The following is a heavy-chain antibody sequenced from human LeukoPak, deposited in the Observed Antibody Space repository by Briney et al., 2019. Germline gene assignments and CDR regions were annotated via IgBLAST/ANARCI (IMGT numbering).Heavy chain of an antibody. J-gene: IGHJ3*02. D-gene: IGHD3-9*01. CDR1: GFTFISYA. Sequence: GGSLRLSCAASGFTFISYAMSWVRQAPGKGLECVPGVSGSGGTTYYADSVKGRFTISRDNTMNTLYLQMNSLRAEDTAVYYCARGQAYDILTGYSGGGFDIWGQGTMVTVSS. CDR2: VSGSGGTT. V-gene: IGHV3-23*01. CDR3: ARGQAYDILTGYSGGGFDI.